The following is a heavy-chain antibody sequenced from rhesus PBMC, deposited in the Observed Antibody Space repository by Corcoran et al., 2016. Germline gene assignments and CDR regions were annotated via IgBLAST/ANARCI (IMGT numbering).Heavy chain of an antibody. V-gene: IGHV4-122*02. D-gene: IGHD1-44*02. CDR2: ISYRGST. J-gene: IGHJ4*01. Sequence: QLQLQESGPGLVKPSETLFLTCAVSGYSISSGYGWSWIRQPPGKGMGWIVYISYRGSTSYNPSLKSRVTISRDTSKNQFSLKLSSVTAADTAVYYCARGYGGALYYWGQGVLVTVSS. CDR1: GYSISSGYG. CDR3: ARGYGGALYY.